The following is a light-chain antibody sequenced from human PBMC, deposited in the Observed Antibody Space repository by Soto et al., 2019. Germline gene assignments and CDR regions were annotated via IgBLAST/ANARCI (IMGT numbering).Light chain of an antibody. V-gene: IGKV1-39*01. Sequence: IQMTQSPSSLSASVGARVTITCRASQSISSYLNWYQHKPGKAPKLLIYAASSLQTGVPSRFSGSRSGTDFALTISSLQRDDFATYYCQQTDSFPRTFGQGTKVDI. J-gene: IGKJ1*01. CDR1: QSISSY. CDR2: AAS. CDR3: QQTDSFPRT.